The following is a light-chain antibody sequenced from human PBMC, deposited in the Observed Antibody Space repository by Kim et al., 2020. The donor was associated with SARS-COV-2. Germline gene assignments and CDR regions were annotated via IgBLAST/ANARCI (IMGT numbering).Light chain of an antibody. CDR2: KAS. CDR1: QSISSW. Sequence: LSASAGDSVTFTCRASQSISSWLAWYQQKPGKAPKLLFYKASSLESGVQSRFSGGGSGTKFTLTISSLQPDDCATYYCQQYNSSHTFGQGTKLEI. V-gene: IGKV1-5*03. CDR3: QQYNSSHT. J-gene: IGKJ2*01.